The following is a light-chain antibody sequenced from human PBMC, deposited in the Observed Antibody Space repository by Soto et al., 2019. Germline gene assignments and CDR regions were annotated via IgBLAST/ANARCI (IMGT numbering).Light chain of an antibody. Sequence: QSVLTQPPSASGTPGQRVTISCSGSGSNIGTNAVNWYQQVPGSAPRLLVYTSNQRPSGVSDRFAGSKSGTSASLAISGLRSDDEADYYCAAWDDSLNAVVVGGGTKLTVL. J-gene: IGLJ2*01. CDR3: AAWDDSLNAVV. CDR2: TSN. CDR1: GSNIGTNA. V-gene: IGLV1-44*01.